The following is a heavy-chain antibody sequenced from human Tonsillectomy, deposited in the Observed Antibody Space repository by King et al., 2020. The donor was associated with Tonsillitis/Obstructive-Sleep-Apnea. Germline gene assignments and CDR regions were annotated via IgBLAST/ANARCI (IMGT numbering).Heavy chain of an antibody. D-gene: IGHD2-2*01. Sequence: VQLQESGPGLVKPSQTLSLTCSVSGGSISSGGYYWCWILQHPGKGLEWIGYGYDSETSSNPSLSRRLTISLDTANTQFSLNLRSGTATDTAVYHCARLMPPYYLDVWGRGTTVTVSS. CDR2: GYDSET. J-gene: IGHJ6*03. CDR3: ARLMPPYYLDV. CDR1: GGSISSGGYY. V-gene: IGHV4-31*03.